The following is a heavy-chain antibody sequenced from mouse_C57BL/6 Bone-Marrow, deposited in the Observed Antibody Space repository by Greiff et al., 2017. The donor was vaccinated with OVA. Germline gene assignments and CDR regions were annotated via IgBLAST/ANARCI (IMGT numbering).Heavy chain of an antibody. CDR1: GFNIKDDY. CDR2: IDPENGDT. V-gene: IGHV14-4*01. Sequence: EVKLQESGAELVRPGASVKLSCTASGFNIKDDYMHWVKQRPEQGLEWIGWIDPENGDTEYASKFQGKATITADTSSNTAYLQLSSLTSEDTAVYYCTTEGRGAWFAYWGQGTLVTVSA. J-gene: IGHJ3*01. D-gene: IGHD3-3*01. CDR3: TTEGRGAWFAY.